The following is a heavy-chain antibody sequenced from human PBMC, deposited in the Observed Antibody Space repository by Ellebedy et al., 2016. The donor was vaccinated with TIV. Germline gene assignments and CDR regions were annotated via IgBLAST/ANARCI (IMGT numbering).Heavy chain of an antibody. Sequence: ASVKVSXXASGYTFTSYGISWVRQAPGQGLEWMGWISAYNGNTNYAQKLQGRVTMTTDTSTSTAYMELRSLRSDDTAVYYCARGGLSAYYYGMDVWGQGTTVTVSS. CDR2: ISAYNGNT. CDR3: ARGGLSAYYYGMDV. J-gene: IGHJ6*02. D-gene: IGHD4/OR15-4a*01. CDR1: GYTFTSYG. V-gene: IGHV1-18*04.